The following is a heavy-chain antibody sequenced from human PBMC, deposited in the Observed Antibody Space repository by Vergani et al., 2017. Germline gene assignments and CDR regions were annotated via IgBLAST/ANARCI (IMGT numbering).Heavy chain of an antibody. V-gene: IGHV4-59*11. Sequence: QVPPQESGPGLVKSSETLSLPCSVSFDSIRNLYFNWIRPPPGKGLEWIGSIHYSENTNYNPSLKTRVTISVDTSKNQFSLTLTSVTAADTAVYYCASDTHSGQRADRWGQGILVTVTS. D-gene: IGHD6-19*01. J-gene: IGHJ4*01. CDR2: IHYSENT. CDR1: FDSIRNLY. CDR3: ASDTHSGQRADR.